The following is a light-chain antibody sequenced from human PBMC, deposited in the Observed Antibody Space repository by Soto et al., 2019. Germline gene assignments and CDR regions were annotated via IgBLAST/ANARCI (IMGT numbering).Light chain of an antibody. V-gene: IGKV1-39*01. CDR1: QRINIY. Sequence: IPMTPSPSSLSTSVGDRVTITCRASQRINIYLNWYRQKPGKAPELLIYSASNLQSGVPSRFSGSGSGTDFTLTISSLQPEDFATYYCQQSCSTPTFGQGTRLEIK. CDR3: QQSCSTPT. J-gene: IGKJ5*01. CDR2: SAS.